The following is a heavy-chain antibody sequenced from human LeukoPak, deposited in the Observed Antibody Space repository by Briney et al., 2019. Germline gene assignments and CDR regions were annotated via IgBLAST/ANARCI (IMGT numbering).Heavy chain of an antibody. J-gene: IGHJ4*02. CDR2: ISAYNGNT. CDR3: ARGSEWLVRGDYFDY. V-gene: IGHV1-18*04. D-gene: IGHD6-19*01. CDR1: GYTFTVHY. Sequence: ASVKVSCTASGYTFTVHYMHWLRQAPEQGLEWMGWISAYNGNTNYAQKLQGRVTMTTDTSTSTAHMELRSLRSDDTAVYYCARGSEWLVRGDYFDYWGQGTLVTVSS.